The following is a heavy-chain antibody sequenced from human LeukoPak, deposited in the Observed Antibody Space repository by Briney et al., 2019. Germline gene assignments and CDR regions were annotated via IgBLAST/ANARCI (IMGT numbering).Heavy chain of an antibody. CDR1: GFSFSSYA. J-gene: IGHJ4*02. CDR2: IWYDGSYQ. D-gene: IGHD4-17*01. Sequence: PGGSLRLSCAASGFSFSSYAMHWVRQAPGKGLEWVAVIWYDGSYQYYADSVRGRFTISRDNSKNTLHLQMNSLRAEDTAAYYCVKSGPDFGDLPSEYYFDFWGQGTLVTVSS. V-gene: IGHV3-33*06. CDR3: VKSGPDFGDLPSEYYFDF.